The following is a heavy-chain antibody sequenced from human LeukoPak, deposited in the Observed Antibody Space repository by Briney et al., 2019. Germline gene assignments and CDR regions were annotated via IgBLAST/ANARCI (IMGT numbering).Heavy chain of an antibody. J-gene: IGHJ4*02. CDR1: GFTFSIYA. D-gene: IGHD1-26*01. CDR2: ITSSGETT. CDR3: AKQWVDC. Sequence: GGSLRLSCAASGFTFSIYAMSWVRQAPGKGLEWVSSITSSGETTFYADSVKDRFTISRDNSRNTLYLQMSRLRAEDTALYYCAKQWVDCWGQGTLVTVSS. V-gene: IGHV3-23*01.